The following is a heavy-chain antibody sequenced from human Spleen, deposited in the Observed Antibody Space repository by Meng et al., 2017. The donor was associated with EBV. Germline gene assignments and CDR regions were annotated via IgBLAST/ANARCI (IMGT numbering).Heavy chain of an antibody. CDR2: INYRWNT. Sequence: GQVHEAGPGVVKPSQTLSLTCDVSGGSISSGGFYWSWIRQPPGKGLEWIGYINYRWNTYDNPSLRSRAALSVDTSKNQFSLKLSSVTAADTAVYYCARGAAKWFDPWGPGTLVTVSS. D-gene: IGHD6-25*01. CDR3: ARGAAKWFDP. V-gene: IGHV4-30-4*01. J-gene: IGHJ5*02. CDR1: GGSISSGGFY.